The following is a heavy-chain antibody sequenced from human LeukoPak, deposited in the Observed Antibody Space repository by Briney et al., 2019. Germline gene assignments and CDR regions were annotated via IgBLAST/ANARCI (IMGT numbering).Heavy chain of an antibody. CDR1: GFTFSSYG. CDR2: SYTGGNT. J-gene: IGHJ4*02. CDR3: ASISDLLYYFDS. V-gene: IGHV3-66*01. Sequence: PGRSLRLSCAASGFTFSSYGMHWVRQAPGKGLEWDSVSYTGGNTHYADSVKGRFTLSRDNSKNTVYLQMNSLRVEDTAMYYCASISDLLYYFDSWGQGTLVTVSS.